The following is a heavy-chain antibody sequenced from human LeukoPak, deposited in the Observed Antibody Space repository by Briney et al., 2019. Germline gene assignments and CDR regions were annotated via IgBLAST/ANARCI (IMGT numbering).Heavy chain of an antibody. Sequence: SETLSLTCTVSGGSISSYYWSWIRQPPGKGLEWIGYIYYSGSTNYNPSLKSRVTISVDTPKNQFSLKLSSVTAADTAVYYCARVRREITMIVVVTYYFDYWGQGTLVTVSS. V-gene: IGHV4-59*01. CDR2: IYYSGST. D-gene: IGHD3-22*01. CDR3: ARVRREITMIVVVTYYFDY. J-gene: IGHJ4*02. CDR1: GGSISSYY.